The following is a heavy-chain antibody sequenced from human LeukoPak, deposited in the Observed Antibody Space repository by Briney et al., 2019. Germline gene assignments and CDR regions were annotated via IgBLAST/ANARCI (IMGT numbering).Heavy chain of an antibody. CDR1: GLTFSDYY. Sequence: GGSLRLSCVVSGLTFSDYYMNWIRQAPGKGLVWVSRINSDGRSTSYADSVKGRFTISRDNAKNTLYLQMNSLRAEDTAVYYCARDLYSHRYWGQGTLVTVSS. V-gene: IGHV3-74*01. CDR2: INSDGRST. J-gene: IGHJ4*02. D-gene: IGHD2-15*01. CDR3: ARDLYSHRY.